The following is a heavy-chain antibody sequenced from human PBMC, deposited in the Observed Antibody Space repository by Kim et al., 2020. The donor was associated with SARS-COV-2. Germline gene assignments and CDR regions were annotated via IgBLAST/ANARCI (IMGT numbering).Heavy chain of an antibody. D-gene: IGHD3-10*01. Sequence: SVKVSCKASGGTFSSYAISWVRQAPGQGLEWMGGIIPIFGTANYAQKFQGRVTITADESTSTAYMELSSLRSEDTAVYYCARGYPRGVTVLRYYYYYGMDVWGQGTTVTVSS. CDR2: IIPIFGTA. CDR3: ARGYPRGVTVLRYYYYYGMDV. J-gene: IGHJ6*02. CDR1: GGTFSSYA. V-gene: IGHV1-69*13.